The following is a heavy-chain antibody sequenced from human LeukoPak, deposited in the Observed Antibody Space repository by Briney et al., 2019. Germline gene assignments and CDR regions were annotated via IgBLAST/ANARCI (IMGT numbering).Heavy chain of an antibody. CDR3: ARGCYYDSSGYYRNWFDP. D-gene: IGHD3-22*01. Sequence: SVKVSCKASGGTFSSYAISWVRQAPGQGLEWMGRIIPILGIANYAQEFQGRVTITADKSTSTAYMELSSLRSEDTAVYYCARGCYYDSSGYYRNWFDPWGQGTLVTVSS. V-gene: IGHV1-69*04. CDR2: IIPILGIA. CDR1: GGTFSSYA. J-gene: IGHJ5*02.